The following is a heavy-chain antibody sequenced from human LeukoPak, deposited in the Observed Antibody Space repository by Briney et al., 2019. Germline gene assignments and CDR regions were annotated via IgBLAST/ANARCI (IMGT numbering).Heavy chain of an antibody. V-gene: IGHV4-59*08. CDR2: IYYSGST. J-gene: IGHJ5*02. CDR1: GGSISSYY. CDR3: ARHLGTVVVPAARRRDWFDP. Sequence: HPSETLSLTCTVSGGSISSYYWSWIRQPPGKGLEWIGYIYYSGSTNYNPSLKSRVTTSVDTSKNQFSLKLSSVTAADTAVYYCARHLGTVVVPAARRRDWFDPWGQGTLVTVSS. D-gene: IGHD2-2*01.